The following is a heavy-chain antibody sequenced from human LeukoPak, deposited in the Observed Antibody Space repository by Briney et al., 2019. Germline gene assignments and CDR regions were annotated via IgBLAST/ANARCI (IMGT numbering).Heavy chain of an antibody. Sequence: SETLSLTCTVSGYSISSGYYWSWLRQPPGKVLEWIGYISYSGSTNYNPSLKSRVTISVDTSKNQFSLKLSSVTAADTALYYCARDDYGDYGARWYFDLWGRGTLVTVSS. CDR2: ISYSGST. D-gene: IGHD4-17*01. CDR3: ARDDYGDYGARWYFDL. CDR1: GYSISSGYY. V-gene: IGHV4-61*01. J-gene: IGHJ2*01.